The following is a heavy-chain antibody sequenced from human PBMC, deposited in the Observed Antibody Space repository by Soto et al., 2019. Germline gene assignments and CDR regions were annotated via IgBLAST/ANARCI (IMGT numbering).Heavy chain of an antibody. V-gene: IGHV3-48*01. J-gene: IGHJ2*01. CDR2: ITSTSGTI. D-gene: IGHD1-26*01. CDR3: ARDREGYSGSYRYLDL. Sequence: DVQPVESGGGLAQPGGSLRLSCAASGFTFSSNSMHWVRQAPGKGLEWVSYITSTSGTIYYADSVKGRFTISRDNARNSLYLQMNNLRADDTAIYYCARDREGYSGSYRYLDLWGRGTLVTVSS. CDR1: GFTFSSNS.